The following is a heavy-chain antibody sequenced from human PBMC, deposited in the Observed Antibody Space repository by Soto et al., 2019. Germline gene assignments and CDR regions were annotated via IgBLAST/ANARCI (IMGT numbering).Heavy chain of an antibody. J-gene: IGHJ4*02. CDR1: GGSISSYY. CDR2: MYNSGST. V-gene: IGHV4-59*08. CDR3: ASMGYHYGSGSYPLDY. D-gene: IGHD3-10*01. Sequence: QVQLQESGPGLVKPSETLSLTCTVSGGSISSYYWTWIRQPPGKGLEWIGFMYNSGSTHYNPSLKSRVTISLDTSTTQCSLNLRSVTAADTAVYYCASMGYHYGSGSYPLDYWGQGTLVTVSS.